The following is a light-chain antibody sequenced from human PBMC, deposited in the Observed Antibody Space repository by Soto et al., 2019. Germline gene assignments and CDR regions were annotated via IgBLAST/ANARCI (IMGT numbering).Light chain of an antibody. CDR1: QTISSW. J-gene: IGKJ1*01. Sequence: DIQMTQPPSTLSGSVGESVTITSRASQTISSWLAWYQQKPGKAPKLLIYKASTLKSGVPSRFSGSGSGTEFTLTISSLQPDDFATYYCQHYNSYSEAFGQGTKLDIK. CDR3: QHYNSYSEA. V-gene: IGKV1-5*03. CDR2: KAS.